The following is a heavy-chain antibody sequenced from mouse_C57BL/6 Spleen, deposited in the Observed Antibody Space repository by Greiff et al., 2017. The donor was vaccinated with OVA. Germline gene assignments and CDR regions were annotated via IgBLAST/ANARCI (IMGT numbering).Heavy chain of an antibody. D-gene: IGHD4-1*01. CDR3: AGETGTAWFAY. CDR2: ISSGSSTI. Sequence: EVKLMESGGGLVKPGGSLKLSCAASGFTFSDYGMHWVRQAPEKGLEWVAYISSGSSTIYYADTVKGRFTISRDNAKNTLFLQMTSLRSEDTAMYYCAGETGTAWFAYWGQGTLVTVSA. V-gene: IGHV5-17*01. CDR1: GFTFSDYG. J-gene: IGHJ3*01.